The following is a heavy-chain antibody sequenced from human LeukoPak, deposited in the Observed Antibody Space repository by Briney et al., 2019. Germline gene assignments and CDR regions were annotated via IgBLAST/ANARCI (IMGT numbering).Heavy chain of an antibody. J-gene: IGHJ3*02. CDR1: GGSIISHY. Sequence: PSETLSLTCTVSGGSIISHYWSWIRQSPGKGLEWIGYIYYSGSTNYNPSLKSRVTILVDTSKNQFSLKVSSVTAADTAVYYCARHAVVITDDAFDIWGQGTVVTVSS. CDR2: IYYSGST. V-gene: IGHV4-59*11. D-gene: IGHD3-22*01. CDR3: ARHAVVITDDAFDI.